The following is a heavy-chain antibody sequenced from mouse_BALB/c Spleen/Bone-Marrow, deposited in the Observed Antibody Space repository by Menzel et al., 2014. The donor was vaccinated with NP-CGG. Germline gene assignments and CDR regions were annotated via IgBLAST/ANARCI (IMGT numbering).Heavy chain of an antibody. CDR3: ARLGRGLDY. J-gene: IGHJ2*01. D-gene: IGHD4-1*01. Sequence: VMLVESGAELARPGASVKLSCKASGYTFTSYWMQWVKQRPGQGLEWIGAIYPGGGDTRYTQRFKGKATLTADKSSSTAYMQLSSLASEDSAVYYCARLGRGLDYWGQGTTLTVSS. V-gene: IGHV1-87*01. CDR1: GYTFTSYW. CDR2: IYPGGGDT.